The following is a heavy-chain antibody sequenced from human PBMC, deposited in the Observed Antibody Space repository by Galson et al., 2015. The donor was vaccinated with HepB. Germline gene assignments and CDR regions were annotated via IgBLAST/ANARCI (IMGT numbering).Heavy chain of an antibody. J-gene: IGHJ4*02. Sequence: SLRLSCAASGFSFSRYWMHWVRQAPGKGLVWVSRINGDGRTTSYADSVKGRFTISRDNAKNTLYLQMNSLRAEDTAVYYCTRVADADYGDHSHFDSWGQGTLVTVSS. D-gene: IGHD4-17*01. CDR2: INGDGRTT. CDR1: GFSFSRYW. CDR3: TRVADADYGDHSHFDS. V-gene: IGHV3-74*01.